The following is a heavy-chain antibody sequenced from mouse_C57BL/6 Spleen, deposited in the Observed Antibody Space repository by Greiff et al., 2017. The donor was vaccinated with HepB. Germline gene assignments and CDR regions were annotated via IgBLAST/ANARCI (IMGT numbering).Heavy chain of an antibody. D-gene: IGHD4-1*01. V-gene: IGHV5-12*01. CDR1: GFTFSDYY. CDR2: ISNGGGST. J-gene: IGHJ2*01. CDR3: ARQVLTGYYFDY. Sequence: EVKLVESGGGLVQPGGSLKLSCAASGFTFSDYYMYWVRQTPEKRLEWVAYISNGGGSTYYPDTVKGRFTISRDNAKNTLYLQMSRLKSEDTAMYYCARQVLTGYYFDYWGQGTTLTVSS.